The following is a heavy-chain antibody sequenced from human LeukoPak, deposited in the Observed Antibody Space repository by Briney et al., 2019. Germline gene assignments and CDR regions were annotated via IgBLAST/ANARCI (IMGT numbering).Heavy chain of an antibody. CDR2: VYTSGSS. Sequence: PGGSPTLSCAVSGFTFSYYFMNWVRQAPGRGVEGVSVVYTSGSSYYRDSVKGRLTISRDNCKNRVYLKLKSIRAEDTAVYFCAGDGGCTADGCPSGYFDYWAQGTLVTVSS. CDR1: GFTFSYYF. J-gene: IGHJ4*02. V-gene: IGHV3-66*01. CDR3: AGDGGCTADGCPSGYFDY. D-gene: IGHD2-8*02.